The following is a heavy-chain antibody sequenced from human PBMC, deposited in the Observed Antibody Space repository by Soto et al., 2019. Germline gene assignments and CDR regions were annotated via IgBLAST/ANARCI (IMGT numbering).Heavy chain of an antibody. CDR3: ARVKHYDFWSGYYEDPYYYYMDV. Sequence: ASGQVSCKASGYTFPSSGISWVRLAPGQGLEWMGWISTYNGHTNYAQKLQGRVTMTTDTSTSTASMELRSLRSDDTAVYYCARVKHYDFWSGYYEDPYYYYMDVWGKGTTVTVSS. CDR1: GYTFPSSG. D-gene: IGHD3-3*01. CDR2: ISTYNGHT. J-gene: IGHJ6*03. V-gene: IGHV1-18*01.